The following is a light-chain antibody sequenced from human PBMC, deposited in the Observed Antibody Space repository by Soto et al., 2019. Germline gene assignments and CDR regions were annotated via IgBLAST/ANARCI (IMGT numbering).Light chain of an antibody. J-gene: IGKJ5*01. V-gene: IGKV1-39*01. Sequence: DSRRTQNPSSLSASVGDRVTITCRASQSINGNLNWYQQKVGKAPKLLIYAASTLQSGVPSRVSGSGSGTDFTLTISSLQPEDFGTYYCQQLYTIPLPFRQGTPLQ. CDR1: QSINGN. CDR3: QQLYTIPLP. CDR2: AAS.